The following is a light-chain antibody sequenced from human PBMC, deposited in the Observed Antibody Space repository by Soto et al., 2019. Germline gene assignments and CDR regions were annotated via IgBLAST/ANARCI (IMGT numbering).Light chain of an antibody. CDR1: QSVRSN. J-gene: IGKJ4*01. CDR2: GAS. V-gene: IGKV3-15*01. CDR3: QQYNNWPALT. Sequence: EIVMTQSPATLSVSPGERATLSCRASQSVRSNLAWYQQKPGQAPRLLISGASTRATGIPARFSGSGSGTEFTLIISSLQSEDFAVYYCQQYNNWPALTFGGGTKVEIK.